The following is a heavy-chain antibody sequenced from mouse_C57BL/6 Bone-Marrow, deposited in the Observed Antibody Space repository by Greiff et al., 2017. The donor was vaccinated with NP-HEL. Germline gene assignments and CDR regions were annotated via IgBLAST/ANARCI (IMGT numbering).Heavy chain of an antibody. CDR3: ARSRDYDGNYAMDD. D-gene: IGHD2-4*01. CDR1: GYSITSDY. V-gene: IGHV3-8*01. Sequence: EVMLVESGPGLAKPSPTLSLPCSVTGYSITSDYWNWIRKFPGHKLEYMGYISYSGSTYYNPSLKSRISITRDTSKNQYYLQLNSVTTEDTATYYCARSRDYDGNYAMDDWGQGTSVTVAS. J-gene: IGHJ4*01. CDR2: ISYSGST.